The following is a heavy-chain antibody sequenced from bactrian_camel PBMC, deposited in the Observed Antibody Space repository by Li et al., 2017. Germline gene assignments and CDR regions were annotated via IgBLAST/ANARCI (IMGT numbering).Heavy chain of an antibody. J-gene: IGHJ4*01. Sequence: HVQLVESGGGSVQAGGSLTLSCAVSGLPHSSYCLGWFRQAAGKEREGVAALDRDGTTSYADSVKGRFTISLDNAKNTLYPQMNSLKPEDTAVYYCAAEPGRDIALVVGSVGVPDFTYKGQGTQVTVS. CDR1: GLPHSSYC. D-gene: IGHD7*01. V-gene: IGHV3S1*01. CDR2: LDRDGTT.